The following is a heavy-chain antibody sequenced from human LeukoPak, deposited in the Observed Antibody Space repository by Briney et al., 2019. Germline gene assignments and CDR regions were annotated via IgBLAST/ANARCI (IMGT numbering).Heavy chain of an antibody. Sequence: GGSLRLSCAASRFTFNRYDMSWVRQAPGKGLEWVSGITARGDSTYYADSVKGRFTVSRDNSKNTLYLQMNSLRAVDTAVYYCAKAPNYGHYYYCYYMRVWGKGTTVTVSS. V-gene: IGHV3-23*01. CDR1: RFTFNRYD. D-gene: IGHD3-10*01. CDR2: ITARGDST. CDR3: AKAPNYGHYYYCYYMRV. J-gene: IGHJ6*03.